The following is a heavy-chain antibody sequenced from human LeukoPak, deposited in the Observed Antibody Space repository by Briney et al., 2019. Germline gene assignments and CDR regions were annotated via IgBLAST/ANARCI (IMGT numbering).Heavy chain of an antibody. CDR1: GYTLTELS. CDR2: FDPEDGET. J-gene: IGHJ4*02. CDR3: ARTEYSSGWYYFDY. V-gene: IGHV1-24*01. Sequence: GASVKVSCKVSGYTLTELSMHWVRQAPGKGLEWMGGFDPEDGETIYAQKFQGRVTITADESTSTAYMELSSLRSEDTAVYYCARTEYSSGWYYFDYWGQGTLVTVSS. D-gene: IGHD6-19*01.